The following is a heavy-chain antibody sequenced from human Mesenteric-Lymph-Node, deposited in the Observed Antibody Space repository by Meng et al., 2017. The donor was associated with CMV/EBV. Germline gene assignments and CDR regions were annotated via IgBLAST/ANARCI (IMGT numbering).Heavy chain of an antibody. J-gene: IGHJ6*02. V-gene: IGHV1-18*01. CDR2: ISAYNGNT. Sequence: ASVKVSCKASGYTFTSYGISWVRQAPGQGLEWMGWISAYNGNTNYVQKLQGRVTMTTDTSTSTAYMELRSLRSDDTAVYYCARDRRSYYYYGMDVWGQGTTVTVSS. CDR1: GYTFTSYG. CDR3: ARDRRSYYYYGMDV.